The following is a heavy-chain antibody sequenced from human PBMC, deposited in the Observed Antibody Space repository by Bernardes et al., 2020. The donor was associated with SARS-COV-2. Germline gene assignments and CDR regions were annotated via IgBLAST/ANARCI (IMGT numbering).Heavy chain of an antibody. CDR3: ARDYGWARYYYYGMDV. CDR1: GYTCTSYG. Sequence: ASVKVSCKASGYTCTSYGISWVRQAPGQGLEWMGWISAYNGNTNYAQKLQGRVTMTTDTSTSTAYMELRCLRSDDTAVYYCARDYGWARYYYYGMDVWGQGTTVTVSS. D-gene: IGHD1-26*01. V-gene: IGHV1-18*04. CDR2: ISAYNGNT. J-gene: IGHJ6*02.